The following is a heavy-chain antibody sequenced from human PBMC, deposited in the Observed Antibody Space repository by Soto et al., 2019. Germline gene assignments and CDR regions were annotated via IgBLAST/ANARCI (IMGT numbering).Heavy chain of an antibody. CDR3: ARGYCSGGSCYSGDLDDY. D-gene: IGHD2-15*01. CDR1: GFTFSSYS. V-gene: IGHV3-48*02. Sequence: EVQLVESGGGLVQPGGSLRLSCAASGFTFSSYSMSWVRQAPGKGLQWVSYISSSSTTIYYPDSVKGRFTISRDSAKNSLYLQMNSLRDEDTAVYYCARGYCSGGSCYSGDLDDYWGQGTLVTVSS. CDR2: ISSSSTTI. J-gene: IGHJ4*02.